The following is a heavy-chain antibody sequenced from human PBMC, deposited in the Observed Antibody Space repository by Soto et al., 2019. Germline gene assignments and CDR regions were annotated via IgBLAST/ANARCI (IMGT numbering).Heavy chain of an antibody. Sequence: QVQLVQSGAEVRKPGSSETVSCKASGGTFSTYGITWVRQAPGEGLEWMGNIIPLIGTANYAQRFRGRVTITADESTTTAYMELTSLRSEDTAVYYCARVVMTTVPASFYYGLDVWGQGTTVTVSS. CDR1: GGTFSTYG. J-gene: IGHJ6*02. CDR3: ARVVMTTVPASFYYGLDV. V-gene: IGHV1-69*18. D-gene: IGHD4-4*01. CDR2: IIPLIGTA.